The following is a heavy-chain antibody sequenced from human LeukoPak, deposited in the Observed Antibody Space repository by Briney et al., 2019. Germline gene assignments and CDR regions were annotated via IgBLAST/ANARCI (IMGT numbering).Heavy chain of an antibody. V-gene: IGHV3-21*01. CDR2: ISSSSSYI. D-gene: IGHD6-19*01. CDR1: GFTFSSYS. CDR3: ARDLSSGWFHDAFDI. J-gene: IGHJ3*02. Sequence: GGSLRLSRAASGFTFSSYSMNWVRQAPGKGLEWVSSISSSSSYIYYADSVKGRFTISRDNAKNSLYLQMNSLRAEDTAVYYCARDLSSGWFHDAFDIWGQGTMVTVSS.